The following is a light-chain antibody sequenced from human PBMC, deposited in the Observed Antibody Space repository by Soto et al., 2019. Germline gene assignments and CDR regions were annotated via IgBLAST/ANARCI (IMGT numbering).Light chain of an antibody. CDR3: QQYNNWLIT. V-gene: IGKV3-15*01. CDR1: QSVSSN. CDR2: GAS. J-gene: IGKJ5*01. Sequence: EILLTQSPVTLSVSPGERATLSCRASQSVSSNLAWFQQKPGQAPSLLLYGASTRATSIPARFSGSGSGTEFTLTISSLQSEDFAIYYCQQYNNWLITFGQGTRLEIK.